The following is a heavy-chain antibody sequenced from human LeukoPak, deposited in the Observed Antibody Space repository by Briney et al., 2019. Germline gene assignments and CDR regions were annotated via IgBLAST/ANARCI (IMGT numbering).Heavy chain of an antibody. Sequence: GRSLRLSCAASGFTFSNNWMPWVRQAPGKGLEWVAVISYDGSNKYYADSVKGRFTISRDNSKNTLYLQMNSLRAEDTAVYYCTIDDYYDSSGHIKHWGQGTLVTVSS. D-gene: IGHD3-22*01. CDR2: ISYDGSNK. CDR1: GFTFSNNW. V-gene: IGHV3-30*03. CDR3: TIDDYYDSSGHIKH. J-gene: IGHJ1*01.